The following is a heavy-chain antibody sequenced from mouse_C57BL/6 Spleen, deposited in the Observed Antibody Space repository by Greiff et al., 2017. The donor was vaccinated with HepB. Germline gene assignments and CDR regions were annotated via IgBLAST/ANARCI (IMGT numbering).Heavy chain of an antibody. CDR1: GFSLTSYG. D-gene: IGHD4-1*01. J-gene: IGHJ2*01. CDR3: AKKDSNWDYFDY. Sequence: VKLQQSGPGLVQPSQSLSITCTVSGFSLTSYGVHWVRQPPGKGLEWLGVIWSGGSTDYNAAFISRLSISKDNSKSQVFFKMNSLQADDTAIYYCAKKDSNWDYFDYWGQGTTLTVSS. V-gene: IGHV2-4*01. CDR2: IWSGGST.